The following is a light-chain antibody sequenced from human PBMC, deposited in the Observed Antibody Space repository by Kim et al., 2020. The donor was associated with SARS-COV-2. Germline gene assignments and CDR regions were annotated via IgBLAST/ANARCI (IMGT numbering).Light chain of an antibody. CDR1: QSVSSN. J-gene: IGKJ4*01. V-gene: IGKV3-15*01. Sequence: EVVMTQSPATLSVSPGERATLSCRASQSVSSNLAWYQQRPGQAPRLLIYGASTRATAIPARFSGSGSGTEFTLTISSLQSEDFAIYYCQQYNNWPQLTFGGGTKVDIK. CDR3: QQYNNWPQLT. CDR2: GAS.